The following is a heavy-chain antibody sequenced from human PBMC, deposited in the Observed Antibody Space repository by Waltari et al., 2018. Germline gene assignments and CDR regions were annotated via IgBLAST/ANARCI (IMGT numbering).Heavy chain of an antibody. CDR1: GYTFSNFG. CDR3: ATVGYGDY. Sequence: QVQLVQSGAEVKRPGASLRVSCKASGYTFSNFGISWVRQAPGKGLEWMGGFDPEDGETSYAQKVQGRVTMTEDTSTDTAYMELSSLRSEDTAVYYCATVGYGDYWGQGTLVTVSS. CDR2: FDPEDGET. D-gene: IGHD5-12*01. V-gene: IGHV1-24*01. J-gene: IGHJ4*02.